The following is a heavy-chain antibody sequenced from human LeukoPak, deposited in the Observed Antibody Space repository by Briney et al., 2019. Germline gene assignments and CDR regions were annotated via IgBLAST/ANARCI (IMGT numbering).Heavy chain of an antibody. Sequence: GASVKVSCKVSGYTLTELSMHWVRQAPGKGLEWMGGFDPEDGETIYEQKFQGRVTMTEDTSTDTAYMELSSLRSEDTAVYYCATEQIAVAGIGFWFDPWGQGTLVTVSS. CDR2: FDPEDGET. CDR3: ATEQIAVAGIGFWFDP. V-gene: IGHV1-24*01. D-gene: IGHD6-19*01. J-gene: IGHJ5*02. CDR1: GYTLTELS.